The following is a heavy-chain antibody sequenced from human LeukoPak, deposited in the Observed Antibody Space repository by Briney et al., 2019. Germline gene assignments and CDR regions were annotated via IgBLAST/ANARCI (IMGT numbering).Heavy chain of an antibody. CDR3: ARGIRGGYYYGVDV. J-gene: IGHJ6*02. V-gene: IGHV4-34*01. CDR1: GGSFSGYY. CDR2: INHSGST. D-gene: IGHD3-10*01. Sequence: SETLSLTCAVYGGSFSGYYWSWIRQPPGKGLEWIGEINHSGSTNYNPSLKSRVTISVDASKNQLSLKLSSVTAADTAVYYCARGIRGGYYYGVDVWGQGTTVTVSS.